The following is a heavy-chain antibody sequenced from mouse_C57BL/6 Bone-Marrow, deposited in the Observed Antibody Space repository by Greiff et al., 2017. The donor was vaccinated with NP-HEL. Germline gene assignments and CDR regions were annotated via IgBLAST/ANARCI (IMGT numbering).Heavy chain of an antibody. CDR1: GYTFTSYW. V-gene: IGHV1-69*01. Sequence: QVQLQQPGAELVMPGASVKLSCKASGYTFTSYWMHWVKQRPGQGLEWIGEIDPSDSYTNYNQKFKGKSTLTVDKSSSTAYMQLSSLTSEDAAVYYCARGGCAYWGKGTLVTVSA. CDR2: IDPSDSYT. CDR3: ARGGCAY. J-gene: IGHJ3*01.